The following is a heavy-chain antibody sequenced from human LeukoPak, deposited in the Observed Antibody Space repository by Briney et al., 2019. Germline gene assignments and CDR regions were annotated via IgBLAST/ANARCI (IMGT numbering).Heavy chain of an antibody. D-gene: IGHD2-15*01. J-gene: IGHJ6*02. CDR3: ARVLVVVAADYYYGMDV. Sequence: GGSLRLSCAASGFTFSSYSMNWVRQAPGKGLEWVSSISSSSSYIYYADSVKGRFTISRDNAKSSLYLQMNSLRAEDTAVYYCARVLVVVAADYYYGMDVWGQGTTVTVSS. V-gene: IGHV3-21*01. CDR2: ISSSSSYI. CDR1: GFTFSSYS.